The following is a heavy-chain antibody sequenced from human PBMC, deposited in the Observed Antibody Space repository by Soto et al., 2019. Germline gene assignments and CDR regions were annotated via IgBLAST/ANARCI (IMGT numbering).Heavy chain of an antibody. J-gene: IGHJ6*03. Sequence: GGSLRLSCAASGFTFSSYSMNWVRQAPGKGLEWVSSISSSSSYIYYADSVKGRFTISRDNAKNSLYLQMNSLRAEDTAVYYCARADPELTPLKYYYYMDVWGKGTTVTVSS. D-gene: IGHD3-10*01. V-gene: IGHV3-21*01. CDR3: ARADPELTPLKYYYYMDV. CDR2: ISSSSSYI. CDR1: GFTFSSYS.